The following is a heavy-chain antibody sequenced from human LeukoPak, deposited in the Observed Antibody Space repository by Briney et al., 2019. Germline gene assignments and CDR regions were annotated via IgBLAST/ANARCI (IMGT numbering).Heavy chain of an antibody. CDR3: ARNYYDSSGYYLEFAFDI. D-gene: IGHD3-22*01. CDR1: GGSISSGGYY. J-gene: IGHJ3*02. Sequence: PSETLSLTCTVSGGSISSGGYYWSWIRQHPGKGLEWIGYIYYSGSTYYNPSLKSRVTTSVDTSKNQFSLKLSSVTAADTAVYYCARNYYDSSGYYLEFAFDIWGQGTMVTVSS. V-gene: IGHV4-31*03. CDR2: IYYSGST.